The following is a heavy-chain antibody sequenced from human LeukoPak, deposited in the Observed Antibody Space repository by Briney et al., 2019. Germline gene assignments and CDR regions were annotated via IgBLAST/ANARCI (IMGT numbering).Heavy chain of an antibody. V-gene: IGHV1-69*13. CDR3: ASTVNGITIFGVVGTPNWFDP. D-gene: IGHD3-3*01. CDR2: IIPIFGTA. CDR1: GGTFSSYA. J-gene: IGHJ5*02. Sequence: GASVKASCKASGGTFSSYAISRVRQAPGQGLEWMGGIIPIFGTANYAQKFQGRVTITADESTSTAYMELSSLRSEDTAVYYCASTVNGITIFGVVGTPNWFDPWGQGTLVTVSS.